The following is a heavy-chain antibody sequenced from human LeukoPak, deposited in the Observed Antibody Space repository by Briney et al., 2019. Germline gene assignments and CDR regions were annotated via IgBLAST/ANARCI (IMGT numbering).Heavy chain of an antibody. CDR1: GFTFSSYA. CDR3: AKGTTDYDASDPLDF. D-gene: IGHD3-16*01. CDR2: ITGSGDSA. V-gene: IGHV3-23*01. Sequence: PGGSLRLSCAASGFTFSSYAMTWVRQAPGKGLEWVSAITGSGDSAYYSDSVKGRFTISRDQSKSTVYLRMTSLRAEDTAVFYCAKGTTDYDASDPLDFWGQGTLVTVSS. J-gene: IGHJ4*02.